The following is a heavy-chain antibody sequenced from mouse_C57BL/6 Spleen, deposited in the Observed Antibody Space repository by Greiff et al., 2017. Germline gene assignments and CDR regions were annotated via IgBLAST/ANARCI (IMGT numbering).Heavy chain of an antibody. D-gene: IGHD2-5*01. CDR3: ARQAYYSNPFAY. CDR1: GYTFTSYW. V-gene: IGHV1-80*01. Sequence: VQLQQPGAELVKPGASVKMSCKASGYTFTSYWITWVKQRPGQGLEWIGQIYPGDGDTNYNGKFKGKATLTADKSSSTAYMQLSSLTSEDSAVYFCARQAYYSNPFAYWGQGTLVTVSA. CDR2: IYPGDGDT. J-gene: IGHJ3*01.